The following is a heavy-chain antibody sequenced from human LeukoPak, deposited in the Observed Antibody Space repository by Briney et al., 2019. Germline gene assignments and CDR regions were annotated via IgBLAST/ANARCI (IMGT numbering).Heavy chain of an antibody. CDR1: GFPFNNNA. V-gene: IGHV3-23*01. Sequence: GGSLRLSCATSGFPFNNNAMSWVRQAPGKGLEWVSAINGGGDATEYADSVKGRFTISRDNSKNTLYLQMNSLRPDDTAVYYCARCTASCYANAFDVWGQGTLLTVSS. J-gene: IGHJ3*01. CDR2: INGGGDAT. CDR3: ARCTASCYANAFDV. D-gene: IGHD2-2*01.